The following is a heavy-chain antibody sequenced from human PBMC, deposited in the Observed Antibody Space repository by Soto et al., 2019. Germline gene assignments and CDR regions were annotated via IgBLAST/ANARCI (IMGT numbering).Heavy chain of an antibody. J-gene: IGHJ5*02. CDR1: SGSISSADYY. CDR3: ASGGSSNGFDP. D-gene: IGHD1-26*01. CDR2: IYYTGSA. Sequence: VQLQESGPGLVKPSQTLSLTCTVSSGSISSADYYWSWIRQPPGKGLEWIGYIYYTGSAYYNPSLKSRVTMSVDPSKNQFSLKVTSVTAADTAVYYCASGGSSNGFDPWGQGTLVTVSS. V-gene: IGHV4-30-4*01.